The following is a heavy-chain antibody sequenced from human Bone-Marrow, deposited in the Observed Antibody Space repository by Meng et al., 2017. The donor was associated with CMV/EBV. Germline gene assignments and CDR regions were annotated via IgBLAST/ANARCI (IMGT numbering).Heavy chain of an antibody. J-gene: IGHJ4*02. CDR3: AKPNYGSGSYIDY. CDR2: IWYDGSSK. D-gene: IGHD3-10*01. Sequence: GGSLRLSCAASGFIFSNYGMHWVRQAPGKGLEWVAIIWYDGSSKYFADSVKGRFTISRDNSKNTLYLQMNTLRAEDTAVYYCAKPNYGSGSYIDYWGQGTLVTVSS. CDR1: GFIFSNYG. V-gene: IGHV3-33*06.